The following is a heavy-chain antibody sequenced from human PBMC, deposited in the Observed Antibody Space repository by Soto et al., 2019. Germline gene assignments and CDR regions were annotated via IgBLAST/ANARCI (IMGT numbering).Heavy chain of an antibody. D-gene: IGHD6-6*01. V-gene: IGHV3-23*01. Sequence: GGSLRLSCAASGFTFSSYAMSWVRQAPGKGLEWVSAISGSGGSTYYADSVKGRFTISRDNSKNTLYLQMNSLRAEDTAVYYCAKDRRGSMAARPIGDYWGQGTLVTVSS. J-gene: IGHJ4*02. CDR3: AKDRRGSMAARPIGDY. CDR1: GFTFSSYA. CDR2: ISGSGGST.